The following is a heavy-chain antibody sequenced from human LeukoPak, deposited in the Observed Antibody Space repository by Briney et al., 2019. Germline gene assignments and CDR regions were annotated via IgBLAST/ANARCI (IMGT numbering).Heavy chain of an antibody. V-gene: IGHV1-46*01. J-gene: IGHJ4*02. CDR3: ARGTMVRGVDY. D-gene: IGHD3-10*01. Sequence: ASVKVSCKASGYTFTSYYMHWVRQAPGQGLEWMGIINPSGGSTSYAQKFQGRVTITRDTSASTAYMELSSLRSEDTAVYYCARGTMVRGVDYWGQGTLVTVSS. CDR2: INPSGGST. CDR1: GYTFTSYY.